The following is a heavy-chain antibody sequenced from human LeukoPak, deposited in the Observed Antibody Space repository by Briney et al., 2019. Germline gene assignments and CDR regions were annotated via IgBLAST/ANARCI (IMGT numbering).Heavy chain of an antibody. CDR3: ARLDYGDYEEIPHAFDI. V-gene: IGHV4-4*07. Sequence: SETLSLTCTVSGGSISSYYWSWIRQPAGKGLEWIGRIYTSGSTNYNPSLKSRVTMSVDTSKNQFSLKLSSVTTADTAVYYCARLDYGDYEEIPHAFDIWGQGTMVTVSS. D-gene: IGHD4-17*01. CDR1: GGSISSYY. CDR2: IYTSGST. J-gene: IGHJ3*02.